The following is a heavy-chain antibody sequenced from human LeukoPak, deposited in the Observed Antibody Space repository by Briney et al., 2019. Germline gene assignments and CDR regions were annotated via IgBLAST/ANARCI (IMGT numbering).Heavy chain of an antibody. V-gene: IGHV4-30-4*01. Sequence: SETLSLTCTVSGGSISSGDYYWRWIRQPPGKGLEWIGYIYYSGSTYYNPSLKSRVTISVDTSKDPFSLKLSSVTAADTAVYYCARERYCSSTSCTNWFDPWGQGTLVTVSS. CDR1: GGSISSGDYY. D-gene: IGHD2-2*01. CDR3: ARERYCSSTSCTNWFDP. J-gene: IGHJ5*02. CDR2: IYYSGST.